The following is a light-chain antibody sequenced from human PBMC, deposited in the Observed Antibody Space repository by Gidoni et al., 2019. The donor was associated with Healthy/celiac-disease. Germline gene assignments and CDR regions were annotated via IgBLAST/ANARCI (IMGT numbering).Light chain of an antibody. Sequence: DIQMTQSPSSLSASVGDRVTITCRPSQSISSYLNWYQQKPGKAPKLLIYAASSLQSGVPSRFSGSGSGTDFTLTISSLQPEDFATYYCQQSYSTPYSFXQXTKLXIK. CDR3: QQSYSTPYS. V-gene: IGKV1-39*01. J-gene: IGKJ2*03. CDR2: AAS. CDR1: QSISSY.